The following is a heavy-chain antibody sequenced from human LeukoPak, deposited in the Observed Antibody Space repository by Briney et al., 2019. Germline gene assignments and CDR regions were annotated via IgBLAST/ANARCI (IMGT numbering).Heavy chain of an antibody. CDR1: VYSFTNFY. D-gene: IGHD3-3*02. J-gene: IGHJ4*02. CDR3: ARDAL. V-gene: IGHV1-46*01. CDR2: VNPSGGST. Sequence: ASVTVSFKTSVYSFTNFYIHWVRQAPGQGLEWMGMVNPSGGSTISAQRFQDRVNMTTDTSTRTVYMEMTGLTSDDTGIYYCARDALWGQGTQVTVSS.